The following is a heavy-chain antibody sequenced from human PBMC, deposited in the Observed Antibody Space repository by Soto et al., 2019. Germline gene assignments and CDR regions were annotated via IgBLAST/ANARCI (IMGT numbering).Heavy chain of an antibody. CDR3: ARRSSGWYFAY. V-gene: IGHV3-23*01. D-gene: IGHD6-19*01. CDR2: ISGSGGST. CDR1: GFTFSSYA. J-gene: IGHJ4*02. Sequence: EVQLLESGGGLVQPGGSLRLSCAASGFTFSSYAMSWVRQAPGKGLEWVSAISGSGGSTYYADSVKGRFTSSRDNSKNTLYLQMNRLRAEDTAVYYCARRSSGWYFAYWGQGALVTVAS.